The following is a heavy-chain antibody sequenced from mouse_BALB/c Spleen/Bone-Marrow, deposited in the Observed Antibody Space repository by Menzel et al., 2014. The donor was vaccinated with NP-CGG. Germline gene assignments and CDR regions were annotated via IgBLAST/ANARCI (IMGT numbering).Heavy chain of an antibody. CDR2: IDPYSGTT. CDR1: GYSFTGYN. D-gene: IGHD2-1*01. J-gene: IGHJ2*01. Sequence: VQLQQPGPDLEKPGASVKISCKASGYSFTGYNMNWVKQSNGKSLEWIGNIDPYSGTTNYNQKFKGKATLTVDKSSSTAYMQLKSLTSGDSAVYYCARYGNYFDYWGQGTTLTVSS. V-gene: IGHV1-39*01. CDR3: ARYGNYFDY.